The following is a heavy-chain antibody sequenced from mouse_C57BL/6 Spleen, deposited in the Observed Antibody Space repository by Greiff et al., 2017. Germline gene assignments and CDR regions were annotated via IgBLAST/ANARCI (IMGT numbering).Heavy chain of an antibody. V-gene: IGHV1-26*01. CDR3: ARWDDGYYGAMGY. CDR1: GYTFTDYY. J-gene: IGHJ4*01. CDR2: INPNNGGT. Sequence: EVQLQQSGPELVKPGASVKISCKASGYTFTDYYMNWVKQSHGKSLEWIGDINPNNGGTSYNQKFKGKATLTVDKSSSTAYMELRSLTSEDSAVYYCARWDDGYYGAMGYWGQGTSVTVSS. D-gene: IGHD2-3*01.